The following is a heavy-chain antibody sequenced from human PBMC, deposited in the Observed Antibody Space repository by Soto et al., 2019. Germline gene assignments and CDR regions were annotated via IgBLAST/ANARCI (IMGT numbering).Heavy chain of an antibody. Sequence: SVKFSCKASGGTFSSYAISWVRQAPGQGLEWMGGIIPIFGTANYAQKFQGRVTITADESTSTAYMELSSLRSEDTAVYYCARDQRDGSGWRNTSYYYGMDVRGQGTTVTVSS. CDR1: GGTFSSYA. V-gene: IGHV1-69*13. CDR2: IIPIFGTA. CDR3: ARDQRDGSGWRNTSYYYGMDV. D-gene: IGHD6-19*01. J-gene: IGHJ6*02.